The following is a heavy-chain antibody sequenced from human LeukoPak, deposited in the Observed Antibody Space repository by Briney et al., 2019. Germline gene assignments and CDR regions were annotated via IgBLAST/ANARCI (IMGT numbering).Heavy chain of an antibody. V-gene: IGHV4-39*01. D-gene: IGHD2-15*01. CDR2: IHHSGST. J-gene: IGHJ4*02. CDR1: GGSISSSSYY. Sequence: SETLSLTCTVSGGSISSSSYYWGWIRQPPGKGLEWIGSIHHSGSTYYNPSLKSRVTISVDTSKNHFSLKLSSVTAADTAVYSCARHSRVESFNYWGQGTLVTVSS. CDR3: ARHSRVESFNY.